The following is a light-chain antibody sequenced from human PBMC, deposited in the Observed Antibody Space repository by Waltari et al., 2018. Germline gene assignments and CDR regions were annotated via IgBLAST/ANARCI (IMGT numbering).Light chain of an antibody. CDR2: DAS. J-gene: IGKJ1*01. CDR3: QKYVSLPAT. V-gene: IGKV3-20*01. Sequence: EIVLTQSPGTLSLSPGERVTLSCRASQSVRSSLAWYQQKPGQAPRLLIYDASSRATGIPDRFSGSGSGTDFSLTISRLEPEDSAVYYCQKYVSLPATFGQGTKVEIK. CDR1: QSVRSS.